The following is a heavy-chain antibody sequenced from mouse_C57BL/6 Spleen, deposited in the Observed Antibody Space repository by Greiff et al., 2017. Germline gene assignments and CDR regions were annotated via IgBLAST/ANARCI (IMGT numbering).Heavy chain of an antibody. J-gene: IGHJ3*01. CDR3: ARRGAITTVVGQFAY. CDR2: IYPGDGDT. D-gene: IGHD1-1*01. CDR1: GYAFSSSW. V-gene: IGHV1-80*01. Sequence: VQLQQSGAELVKPGASVKISCKASGYAFSSSWMNWVKQRPGKGLEWIGQIYPGDGDTNYNGKFKGKATLTADKSSSTAYMQLSSLTSEDSAVYFCARRGAITTVVGQFAYWGQGTLVTVSA.